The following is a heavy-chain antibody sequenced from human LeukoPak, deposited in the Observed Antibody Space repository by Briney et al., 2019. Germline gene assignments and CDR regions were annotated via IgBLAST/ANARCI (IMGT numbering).Heavy chain of an antibody. CDR1: GYTFTSYG. V-gene: IGHV1-18*01. J-gene: IGHJ4*02. D-gene: IGHD6-19*01. Sequence: ASVKVSCKASGYTFTSYGISWVRQAPGQGREWMGWISAYNGNTNYAQKLQGRVTMTTDTSTRAACVELRSLRSDERAVYYCAGEGAVAGFDYWGQGTLVTVSS. CDR2: ISAYNGNT. CDR3: AGEGAVAGFDY.